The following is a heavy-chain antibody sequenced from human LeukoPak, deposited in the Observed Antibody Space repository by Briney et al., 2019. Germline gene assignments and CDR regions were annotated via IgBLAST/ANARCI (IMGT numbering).Heavy chain of an antibody. D-gene: IGHD4-23*01. CDR3: ARDRYTVVSWYFDL. V-gene: IGHV4-31*02. CDR2: IYSSGST. CDR1: GGSISSGGYY. J-gene: IGHJ2*01. Sequence: TLSLTCTVSGGSISSGGYYWSWKRQHPGKDLEWIGYIYSSGSTYYNPSRKSRVTISVDTSKNQFSLKLSSVTAADTAVYYCARDRYTVVSWYFDLWGRGTLVTVSS.